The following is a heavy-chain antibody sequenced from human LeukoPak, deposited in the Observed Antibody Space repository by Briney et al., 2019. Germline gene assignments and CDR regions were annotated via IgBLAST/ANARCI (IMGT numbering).Heavy chain of an antibody. CDR1: GYTFTGYY. Sequence: ASVKVSCKASGYTFTGYYMHWVRQAPGQGLEWMGRINPNSGGTNYAQKFQGRVTMTRDTSISTAYMELSRLRSDDTAVYYCARAKSIAARPPDYWGQGTLVTVSS. CDR2: INPNSGGT. V-gene: IGHV1-2*06. J-gene: IGHJ4*02. CDR3: ARAKSIAARPPDY. D-gene: IGHD6-6*01.